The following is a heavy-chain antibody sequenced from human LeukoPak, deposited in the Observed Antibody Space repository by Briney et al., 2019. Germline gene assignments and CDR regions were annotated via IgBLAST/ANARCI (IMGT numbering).Heavy chain of an antibody. CDR1: GSTFSTYS. V-gene: IGHV3-21*01. D-gene: IGHD2-15*01. J-gene: IGHJ4*02. Sequence: GGSLRLSCEASGSTFSTYSVNWVRQAPGKGLEWVSSLSSSSTYVYYADSVKGRFTISRDNAKNSLYLQMNSLRAEDTAVYYCARVRCSGGGCFYNFDYWGQGSLVTVSS. CDR2: LSSSSTYV. CDR3: ARVRCSGGGCFYNFDY.